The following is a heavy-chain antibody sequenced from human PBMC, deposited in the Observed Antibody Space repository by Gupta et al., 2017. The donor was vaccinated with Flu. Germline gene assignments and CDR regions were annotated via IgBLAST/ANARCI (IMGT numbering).Heavy chain of an antibody. V-gene: IGHV3-23*01. CDR2: ITGSGGQT. J-gene: IGHJ4*02. D-gene: IGHD3-3*01. CDR3: AKDDWAMMIFGVGFFDS. Sequence: EVQLLESGGGLVQPGGSLRLSCVGSGFTLRSHAMGWVRQVPGKGLEWVAIITGSGGQTYYSDSVRGRLVISRDNSKNTVFLQMNSLRAEDTAAYYCAKDDWAMMIFGVGFFDSWGQGTQVIVSS. CDR1: GFTLRSHA.